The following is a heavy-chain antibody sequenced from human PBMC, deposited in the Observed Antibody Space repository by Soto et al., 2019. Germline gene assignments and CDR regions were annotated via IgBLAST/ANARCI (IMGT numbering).Heavy chain of an antibody. CDR2: IYHSGST. V-gene: IGHV4-38-2*02. Sequence: TLSLTCAVSGYSISSGYYWGWIRQPPGKGLEWIGSIYHSGSTYYNPSLKSRVTISVDTSKNQFSLKLSSVTAADTAVYYCARDSKAVAGTELIDYWGQGTLVTVSS. J-gene: IGHJ4*02. D-gene: IGHD6-19*01. CDR1: GYSISSGYY. CDR3: ARDSKAVAGTELIDY.